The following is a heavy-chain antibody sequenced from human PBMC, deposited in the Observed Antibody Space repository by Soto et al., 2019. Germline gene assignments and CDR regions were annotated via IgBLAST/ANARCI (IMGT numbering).Heavy chain of an antibody. CDR2: MNPNSGNT. D-gene: IGHD3-10*01. CDR1: GYTFTSYD. CDR3: ARGRTSTSGYYGSGSYYHDAFDI. Sequence: QVQLVQSGAEVKKPGASVKVSCKASGYTFTSYDINWVRQATGQGLEWMGWMNPNSGNTGYAQKFQGRVTMTRNTSISTAYMELSSLRSEDTAVYYCARGRTSTSGYYGSGSYYHDAFDIWGQGTMVTVSS. J-gene: IGHJ3*02. V-gene: IGHV1-8*01.